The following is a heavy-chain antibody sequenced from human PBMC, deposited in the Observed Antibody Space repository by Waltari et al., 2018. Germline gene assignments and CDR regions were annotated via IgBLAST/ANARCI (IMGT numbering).Heavy chain of an antibody. CDR2: IYYSGSS. Sequence: QLQLQESGPGLVKPSETLSLTCTVSGGSISSSSYYWGWIRQPPGKGLEWIGSIYYSGSSYYDPSLKSRVAMSVDTSKSQFSLKLSSVTAADTTVYYCARLIAARREYYFDYWVQGTLVTVSS. D-gene: IGHD6-6*01. V-gene: IGHV4-39*01. J-gene: IGHJ4*02. CDR1: GGSISSSSYY. CDR3: ARLIAARREYYFDY.